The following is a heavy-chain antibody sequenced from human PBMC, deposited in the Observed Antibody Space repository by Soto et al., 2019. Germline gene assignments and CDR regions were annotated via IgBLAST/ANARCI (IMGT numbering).Heavy chain of an antibody. J-gene: IGHJ6*02. V-gene: IGHV3-23*01. Sequence: GSLRLSCAAPGFTFRSYGMSWVRQAPGKGLEWASAISGSGGSTYYADSVKGRFTISRDNSKNTLYLQMNSLRAEDTAVYYCAKGESNYGPGYYYYGMDVWGQGTTVTAP. CDR3: AKGESNYGPGYYYYGMDV. D-gene: IGHD4-4*01. CDR1: GFTFRSYG. CDR2: ISGSGGST.